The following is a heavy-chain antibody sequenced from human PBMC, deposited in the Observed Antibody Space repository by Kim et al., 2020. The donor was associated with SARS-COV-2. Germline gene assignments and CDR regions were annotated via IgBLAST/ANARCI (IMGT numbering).Heavy chain of an antibody. D-gene: IGHD3-22*01. CDR3: ARDGGYYQRFDY. Sequence: YYADSVKGRFTISRDNSKNTLYLQMNSLRAEDTAVYYCARDGGYYQRFDYWGQGTLVTVSS. J-gene: IGHJ4*02. V-gene: IGHV3-30*01.